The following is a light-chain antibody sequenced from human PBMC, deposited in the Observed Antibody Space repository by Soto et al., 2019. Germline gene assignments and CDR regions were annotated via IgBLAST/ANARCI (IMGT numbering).Light chain of an antibody. CDR2: AAS. Sequence: DLQMTQSPSSLSASVGDRVTITCRASQSISSYLNWYQQKPGKAPKLLIYAASSLQSGVPSRFSGSGSGTDFTLTISSLQPEDSATYYCQQRSSAPSFGGGTKVEIK. J-gene: IGKJ4*01. CDR1: QSISSY. CDR3: QQRSSAPS. V-gene: IGKV1-39*01.